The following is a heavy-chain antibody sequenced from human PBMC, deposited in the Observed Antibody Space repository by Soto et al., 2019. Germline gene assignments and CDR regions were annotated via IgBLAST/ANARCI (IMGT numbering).Heavy chain of an antibody. CDR3: ARVVYDILTGYQVYGMDV. V-gene: IGHV4-4*02. Sequence: PSETLSLTCAVSGGSISSSNWWICVRQPPGKGLEWIWEIYHSGSTNYNPSLKSRVTISVDKSKNQFSLKLSSVTAADTAVYSCARVVYDILTGYQVYGMDVWGQGTRVTVSS. J-gene: IGHJ6*02. D-gene: IGHD3-9*01. CDR2: IYHSGST. CDR1: GGSISSSNW.